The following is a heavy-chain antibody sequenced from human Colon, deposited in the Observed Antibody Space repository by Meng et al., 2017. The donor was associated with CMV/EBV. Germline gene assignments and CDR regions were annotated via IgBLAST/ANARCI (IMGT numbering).Heavy chain of an antibody. CDR1: GGSIRSSSYY. D-gene: IGHD2-2*01. J-gene: IGHJ4*02. CDR3: ARGVHGRYCPGTTCYPVDD. Sequence: GSLRLSCTVSGGSIRSSSYYWGWIRHTPGKGLEWIGNMNYGGSKYYNPSLKSRVSISADTSKDQFFLKLTSVTAADTAVYYCARGVHGRYCPGTTCYPVDDWGQGTLVTVSS. V-gene: IGHV4-39*07. CDR2: MNYGGSK.